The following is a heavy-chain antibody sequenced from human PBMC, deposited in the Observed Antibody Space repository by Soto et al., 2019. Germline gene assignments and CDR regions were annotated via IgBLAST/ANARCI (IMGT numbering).Heavy chain of an antibody. CDR1: GGSISSGPYS. CDR2: FHYGEST. J-gene: IGHJ6*02. V-gene: IGHV4-39*02. Sequence: SETLSLTCTFSGGSISSGPYSWGWIRQPPGEGLEWIATFHYGESTHYNPSLESRVTVSVDTSQNHFSLKVSSVTVADTAVYYCARLGGFCSSTNCYGYDPKDVWGQGTTVTVSS. CDR3: ARLGGFCSSTNCYGYDPKDV. D-gene: IGHD2-2*01.